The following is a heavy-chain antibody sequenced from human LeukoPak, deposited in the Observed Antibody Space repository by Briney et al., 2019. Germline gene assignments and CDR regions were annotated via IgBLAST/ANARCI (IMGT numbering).Heavy chain of an antibody. D-gene: IGHD4-23*01. V-gene: IGHV1-69*05. Sequence: GASVKVSCKASGGTVSSYAISWVRQAPGQGLEWMGRIIPIFGTANYAQKFQGRVTITTDESTSTAYMELSSLRSEDTAVYYCARVLNTVAGDYMVVWGKGTTVTVSS. CDR2: IIPIFGTA. CDR1: GGTVSSYA. CDR3: ARVLNTVAGDYMVV. J-gene: IGHJ6*03.